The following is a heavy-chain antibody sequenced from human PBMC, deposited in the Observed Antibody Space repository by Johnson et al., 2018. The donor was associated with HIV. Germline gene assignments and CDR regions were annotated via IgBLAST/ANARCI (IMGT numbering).Heavy chain of an antibody. V-gene: IGHV3-11*04. J-gene: IGHJ3*01. CDR1: GFTFSDYY. CDR2: IRTDGSST. CDR3: ARGGGSDWYNAFDL. Sequence: QVQLVESGGGLVTPGGSVKLSCQGSGFTFSDYYMTWIRQAPGKGLEWVSYIRTDGSSTYYADAVKGRFTFVRDNAKNSGYLQMTSLRVEDTAVYYCARGGGSDWYNAFDLWGRGTMVTVSS. D-gene: IGHD6-19*01.